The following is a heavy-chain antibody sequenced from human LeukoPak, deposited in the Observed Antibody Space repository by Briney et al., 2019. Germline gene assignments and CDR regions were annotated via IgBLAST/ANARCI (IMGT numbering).Heavy chain of an antibody. V-gene: IGHV1-69*05. Sequence: SVKVSCKASGGTFSSYAISWVRQAPGQGLEWMGGIIPIFGTANYAQKFQGRVTITTDEPTSTAYMELSSLRSEDTAVYYCARAQGYGDYQAGAFDIWGQGTMVTVSS. CDR1: GGTFSSYA. CDR2: IIPIFGTA. CDR3: ARAQGYGDYQAGAFDI. J-gene: IGHJ3*02. D-gene: IGHD4-17*01.